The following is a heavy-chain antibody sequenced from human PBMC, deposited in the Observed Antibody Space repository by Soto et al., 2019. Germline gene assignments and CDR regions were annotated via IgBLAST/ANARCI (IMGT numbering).Heavy chain of an antibody. CDR3: AKEWFDP. CDR1: GFTFSSYG. CDR2: ISYDGSNK. Sequence: QVQLVESGGGVVQPGRSPRLSCAASGFTFSSYGMHWVRQAPGKGLEWVAVISYDGSNKYYADSVKGRFTISRDNSKNTLYLQMNSLRAEDTAVYYCAKEWFDPWGQGTLVTVSS. J-gene: IGHJ5*02. V-gene: IGHV3-30*18.